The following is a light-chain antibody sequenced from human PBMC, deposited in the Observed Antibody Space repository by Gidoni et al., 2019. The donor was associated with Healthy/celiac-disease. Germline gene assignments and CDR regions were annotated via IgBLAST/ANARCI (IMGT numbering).Light chain of an antibody. CDR1: SRDVGGYNY. V-gene: IGLV2-14*01. J-gene: IGLJ2*01. CDR2: EVS. Sequence: QSALTQPASVSGSPGQSITISCTGPSRDVGGYNYVSWYQQHPGKAPKLMIYEVSNRPSGVSNRFSGSKSGNTASLTISGLQAEDEADYYCSSYTSSSTLVFGGGTKRTVL. CDR3: SSYTSSSTLV.